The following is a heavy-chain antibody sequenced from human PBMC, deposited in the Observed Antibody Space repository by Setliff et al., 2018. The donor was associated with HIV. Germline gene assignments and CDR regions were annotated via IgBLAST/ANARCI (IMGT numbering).Heavy chain of an antibody. V-gene: IGHV4-39*01. J-gene: IGHJ4*02. CDR2: IYYTGGS. D-gene: IGHD3-10*01. CDR1: GGSISSSDYY. Sequence: SETLSLTCTVSGGSISSSDYYWGWIRQPPGKGLEWIGSIYYTGGSFHNPSLKSRITISVDTSKNQFSLKLSSVTAADTAVYYCGRENPGDYWGQGTLVTVSS. CDR3: GRENPGDY.